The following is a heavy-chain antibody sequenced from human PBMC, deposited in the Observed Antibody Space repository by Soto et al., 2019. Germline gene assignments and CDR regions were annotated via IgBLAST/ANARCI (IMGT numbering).Heavy chain of an antibody. CDR3: GGEMGGGGY. J-gene: IGHJ4*02. Sequence: QVQLQESGPGLVKPSDTLSLTCAVSGYSISSSNWWGWIRQPPGKGLEWIGYIYYSGSTYYNPSLKRRVTMSEETAKNQFPLKLGSGAAVDTAVYYCGGEMGGGGYWGQGTLVTVSS. D-gene: IGHD3-16*01. CDR1: GYSISSSNW. V-gene: IGHV4-28*03. CDR2: IYYSGST.